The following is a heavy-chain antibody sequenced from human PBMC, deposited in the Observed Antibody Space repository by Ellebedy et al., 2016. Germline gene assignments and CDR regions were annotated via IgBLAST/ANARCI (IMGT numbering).Heavy chain of an antibody. CDR2: IYYSGST. CDR1: GGSISSYY. J-gene: IGHJ5*02. Sequence: SETLSLTCTVSGGSISSYYWSWIRQPPGKGLEWIGYIYYSGSTNYNPSLKSRVTISVDTSKNQFSLKLSSVTAADTAVYYCARGPLWFGELTWGQGTLVTVSS. D-gene: IGHD3-10*01. CDR3: ARGPLWFGELT. V-gene: IGHV4-59*01.